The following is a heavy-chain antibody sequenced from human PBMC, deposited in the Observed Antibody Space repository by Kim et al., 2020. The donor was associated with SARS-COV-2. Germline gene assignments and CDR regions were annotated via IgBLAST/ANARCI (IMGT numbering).Heavy chain of an antibody. J-gene: IGHJ3*02. Sequence: NPSLKSRVTISVDTPKHQFTLKLSSVTAADTAVYYCAREGMTEGLAALDIWGQGTMVTVSS. V-gene: IGHV4-59*01. CDR3: AREGMTEGLAALDI.